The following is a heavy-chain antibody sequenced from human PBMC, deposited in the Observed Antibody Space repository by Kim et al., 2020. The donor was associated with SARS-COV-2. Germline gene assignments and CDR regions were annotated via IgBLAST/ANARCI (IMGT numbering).Heavy chain of an antibody. D-gene: IGHD3-10*01. CDR2: ISYDGSNK. CDR1: GFTFSSYA. V-gene: IGHV3-30-3*01. CDR3: ARADDYYGSGPLADY. J-gene: IGHJ4*01. Sequence: GGSLRLSCAASGFTFSSYAMHWVRQAPGKGLEWVAVISYDGSNKYYADSVKGRFTISRDNSKNTLYLQMNSLRAEDTAVYYCARADDYYGSGPLADYWG.